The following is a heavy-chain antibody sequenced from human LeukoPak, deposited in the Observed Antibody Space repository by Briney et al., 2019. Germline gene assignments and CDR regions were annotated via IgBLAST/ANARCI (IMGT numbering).Heavy chain of an antibody. CDR1: GGSTCSSSYC. V-gene: IGHV4-39*01. J-gene: IGHJ4*02. D-gene: IGHD3-3*01. CDR3: ARLRFDFWSGYTHPYFDY. CDR2: IYYSGTT. Sequence: PETLSLTCTVSGGSTCSSSYCWGWIRQPPGKGREGVGRIYYSGTTYYNPTLKSRVTISVDTSKIQFSLMLSSVAATDTAVYFCARLRFDFWSGYTHPYFDYWGQGTLVTVSS.